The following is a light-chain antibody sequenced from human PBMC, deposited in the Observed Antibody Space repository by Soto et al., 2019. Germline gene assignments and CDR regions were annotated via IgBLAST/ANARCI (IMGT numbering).Light chain of an antibody. CDR3: QQYDNYPLT. V-gene: IGKV1-39*01. CDR1: QRISTY. Sequence: DIQMTQSPASLSASVGDRVTITCRASQRISTYLNWYQQKPGKAPKFLIYDASNLQSGVPSRFSGGGSGTDFTLTISSLQPDDFATYYCQQYDNYPLTFGGGTKVDIK. CDR2: DAS. J-gene: IGKJ4*01.